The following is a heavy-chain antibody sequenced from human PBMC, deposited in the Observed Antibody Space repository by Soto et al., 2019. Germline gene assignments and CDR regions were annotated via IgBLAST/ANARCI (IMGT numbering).Heavy chain of an antibody. CDR3: ATGNLSSSPRVEYYYYGMDV. CDR1: GYTLTELS. CDR2: FDPEDGET. Sequence: ASVKVSCKVSGYTLTELSMHWVRQAPGKGLEWMGGFDPEDGETIYAQKFQGRVTMTEDTSTDTAYMELSSLRSEDTAVYYCATGNLSSSPRVEYYYYGMDVWGQGTTVTVSS. V-gene: IGHV1-24*01. D-gene: IGHD6-6*01. J-gene: IGHJ6*02.